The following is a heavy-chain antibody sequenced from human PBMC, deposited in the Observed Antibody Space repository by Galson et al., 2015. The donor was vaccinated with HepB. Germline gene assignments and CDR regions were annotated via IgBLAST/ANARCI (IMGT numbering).Heavy chain of an antibody. D-gene: IGHD3-3*01. Sequence: SLRLSCAASGFTFSSYAMHWVRQAPGKGLEWVAVISYDGSNKYYADSVKGRFTISRDNSKNTLYLQMNSLRAEDTAVYYCARAFWPQSPLDYWGQGTLVTVSS. CDR1: GFTFSSYA. CDR2: ISYDGSNK. V-gene: IGHV3-30-3*01. J-gene: IGHJ4*02. CDR3: ARAFWPQSPLDY.